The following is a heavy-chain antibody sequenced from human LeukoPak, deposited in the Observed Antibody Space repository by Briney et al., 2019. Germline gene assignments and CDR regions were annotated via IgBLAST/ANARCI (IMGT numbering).Heavy chain of an antibody. CDR1: GFTFSSYG. Sequence: PGGSLRLSCAASGFTFSSYGMHWVRQAPGKGLEWVAVISYDGSNKYYADSVKGRFTISRDNSKNTLYLQMNSLRAEDTAVYYCAKNSGPPKISGSYSYFDYWGQGTLVTVSS. D-gene: IGHD1-26*01. CDR3: AKNSGPPKISGSYSYFDY. J-gene: IGHJ4*02. CDR2: ISYDGSNK. V-gene: IGHV3-30*18.